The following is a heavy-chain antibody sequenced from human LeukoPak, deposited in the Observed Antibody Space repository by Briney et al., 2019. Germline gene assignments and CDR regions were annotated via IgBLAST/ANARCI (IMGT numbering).Heavy chain of an antibody. Sequence: ASLKVSCKASGYTFTAYYMHWVRQAPGQGLEWMGWINPNSGGINYAQKFQGRVTMTRDTSISTAYMELSRLRSDDTAVYYCARGSDSSAVFAAFDIWGQGTMVTVSS. J-gene: IGHJ3*02. D-gene: IGHD3-22*01. CDR1: GYTFTAYY. CDR2: INPNSGGI. V-gene: IGHV1-2*02. CDR3: ARGSDSSAVFAAFDI.